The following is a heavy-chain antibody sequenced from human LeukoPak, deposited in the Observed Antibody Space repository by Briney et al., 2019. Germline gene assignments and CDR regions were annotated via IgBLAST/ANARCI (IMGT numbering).Heavy chain of an antibody. CDR3: ARDDGGRDGYPRPYDY. D-gene: IGHD5-24*01. CDR1: GGSISSGGYY. Sequence: SETLSLTCTVSGGSISSGGYYWSRIRQHPGKGLEWIGYIYYSGSTYYNPSLKSRVTISVDTSKNQFSLKLSSVTAADTAVYYCARDDGGRDGYPRPYDYWGQGTLVTVSS. CDR2: IYYSGST. J-gene: IGHJ4*02. V-gene: IGHV4-31*03.